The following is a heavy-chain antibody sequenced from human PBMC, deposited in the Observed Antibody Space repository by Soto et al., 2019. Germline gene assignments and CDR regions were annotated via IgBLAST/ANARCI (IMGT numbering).Heavy chain of an antibody. CDR1: VYTFTENH. Sequence: QVQLVQSGAEVKKPGASVKVSCEASVYTFTENHIPWLRRTPGQGLEWMGWINPKSGDANYAQKFQGRVTMTRDASINLAYMEVTRLTSDDKAIYVCARKHYVDYIRWSVHPLGQGTMVTVSS. CDR3: ARKHYVDYIRWSVHP. D-gene: IGHD4-17*01. V-gene: IGHV1-2*02. J-gene: IGHJ5*02. CDR2: INPKSGDA.